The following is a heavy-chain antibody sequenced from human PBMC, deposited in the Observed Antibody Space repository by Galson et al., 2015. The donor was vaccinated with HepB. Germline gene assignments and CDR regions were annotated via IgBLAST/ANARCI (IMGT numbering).Heavy chain of an antibody. J-gene: IGHJ4*02. CDR3: TAIYDFWSGFLIDY. CDR1: GFTFSSYS. Sequence: SLRLSCAASGFTFSSYSMNWVRQAPGKGLEWVSSISSSSSYTNYADSVKGRFTISRDNAKNSLYLQMNSLRAEDTAVYYCTAIYDFWSGFLIDYWGQGTLVTVSS. D-gene: IGHD3-3*01. CDR2: ISSSSSYT. V-gene: IGHV3-21*03.